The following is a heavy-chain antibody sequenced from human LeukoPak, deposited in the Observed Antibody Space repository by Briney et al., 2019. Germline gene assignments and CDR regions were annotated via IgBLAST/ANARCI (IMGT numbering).Heavy chain of an antibody. CDR1: GGSISSGSYY. V-gene: IGHV4-61*09. J-gene: IGHJ4*02. Sequence: SETLSLTCTVSGGSISSGSYYWSWIRQPAGKGLEWIGHIYISGSTNYNPSLMSRVTISVDTSKNQFSLKLSSVTAADTALYYCARANTYGSGRFHWGQGALVTVSS. D-gene: IGHD3-10*01. CDR3: ARANTYGSGRFH. CDR2: IYISGST.